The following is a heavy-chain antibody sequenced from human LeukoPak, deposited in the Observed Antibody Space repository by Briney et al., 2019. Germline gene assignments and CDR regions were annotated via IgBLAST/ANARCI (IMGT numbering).Heavy chain of an antibody. Sequence: ATSLRLSCAASGFSFSSYGMHWVRQAPGKGLEWVALIWFDGTNKYYADSVKGRFTIPRDNSNNTLYLQMNSLRVEDTAVYYCARQTTVATDCWGQGTLVTVSS. CDR3: ARQTTVATDC. J-gene: IGHJ4*02. D-gene: IGHD4-23*01. CDR1: GFSFSSYG. CDR2: IWFDGTNK. V-gene: IGHV3-33*01.